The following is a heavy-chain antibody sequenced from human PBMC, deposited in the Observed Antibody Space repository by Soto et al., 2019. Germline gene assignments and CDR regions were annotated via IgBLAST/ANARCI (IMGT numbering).Heavy chain of an antibody. D-gene: IGHD2-15*01. J-gene: IGHJ1*01. CDR1: GYLFTAYS. CDR2: VNPSGGST. Sequence: KVSCKASGYLFTAYSMHWVRLAPGQGLEWMGVVNPSGGSTKYAQNFQGRVTMTRDTSTTTIYMELSSLRSDDTAIYYCAREENCSGGTCYSEYFHRWGQGTLVTVSS. V-gene: IGHV1-46*01. CDR3: AREENCSGGTCYSEYFHR.